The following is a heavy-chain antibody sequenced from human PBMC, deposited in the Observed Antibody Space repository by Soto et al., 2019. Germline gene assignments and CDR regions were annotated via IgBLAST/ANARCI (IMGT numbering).Heavy chain of an antibody. CDR1: GGSISSYY. D-gene: IGHD2-15*01. J-gene: IGHJ3*02. CDR3: ARGYFSGGSCSWVAFDI. V-gene: IGHV4-59*01. Sequence: SETLSLTCTVSGGSISSYYWSWIRQPPGKGLEWIGYIYYSGSTNYNPSLKSRVTISVDTSKNQFSLKLSSVTAADTAVYYCARGYFSGGSCSWVAFDIWGQGTMVTLSS. CDR2: IYYSGST.